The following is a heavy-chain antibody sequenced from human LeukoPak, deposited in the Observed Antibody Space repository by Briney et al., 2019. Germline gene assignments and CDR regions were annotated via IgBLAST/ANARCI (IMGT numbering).Heavy chain of an antibody. V-gene: IGHV4-59*01. D-gene: IGHD4-17*01. Sequence: SETLSLTCTVSGGSISSYYWSWIRQPPGKGLEWIGYIYYSGSTNYNPSLKSRVTISVDTSKNQFSLKLSSVTAADTAVYYCAREDPAVTFDYWGQGTLVTVSS. CDR1: GGSISSYY. J-gene: IGHJ4*02. CDR3: AREDPAVTFDY. CDR2: IYYSGST.